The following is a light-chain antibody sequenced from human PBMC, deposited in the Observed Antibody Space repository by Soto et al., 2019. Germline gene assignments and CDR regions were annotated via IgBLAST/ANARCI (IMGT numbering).Light chain of an antibody. J-gene: IGLJ1*01. V-gene: IGLV6-57*04. CDR2: EDN. CDR1: SGSIASNY. Sequence: NFMLTQPHSVSESPGKTVTISCTRSSGSIASNYVQWYQQRPGSAPTTVIYEDNERPSGVPDRFSGSIDRSSNSASLTISGAKTDHEADCYCQSYDSSSYVFGSGTKLTVL. CDR3: QSYDSSSYV.